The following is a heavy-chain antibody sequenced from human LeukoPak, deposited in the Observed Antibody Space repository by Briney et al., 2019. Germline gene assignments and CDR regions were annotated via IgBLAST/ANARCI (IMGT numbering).Heavy chain of an antibody. Sequence: ASVKVSCKASGYTFTGYYIHWVRQAPGQGLEWMGWINPNSGGTNYAQKFQDRVTMTRDTSTSTVYIELSSLRSEDTAVYYCAREGIAAAGAYNWFDPWGQGTLVTVSS. J-gene: IGHJ5*02. CDR1: GYTFTGYY. D-gene: IGHD6-13*01. V-gene: IGHV1-2*02. CDR2: INPNSGGT. CDR3: AREGIAAAGAYNWFDP.